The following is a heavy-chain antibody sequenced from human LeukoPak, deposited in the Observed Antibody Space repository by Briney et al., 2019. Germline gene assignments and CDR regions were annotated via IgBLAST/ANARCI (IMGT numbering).Heavy chain of an antibody. CDR3: ARFDYGAPDY. CDR1: GDSVSSNSAA. CDR2: TYYRSKWYN. J-gene: IGHJ4*02. D-gene: IGHD3-16*01. Sequence: SQTLSLTCAISGDSVSSNSAAWNWVRQSPSIGLEWLGRTYYRSKWYNDYTVSVKSRITINPDTSKNQFSLQLQSVTPEDTAVYYCARFDYGAPDYWGQGTLVTVSS. V-gene: IGHV6-1*01.